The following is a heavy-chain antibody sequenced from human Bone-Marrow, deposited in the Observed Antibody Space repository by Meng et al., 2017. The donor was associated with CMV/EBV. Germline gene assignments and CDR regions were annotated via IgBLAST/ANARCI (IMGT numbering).Heavy chain of an antibody. Sequence: SETLSLTCTVSGGSISSSSYYWGWIRQPPGKGLEWIGYIYYSGSTNYNPSLKSRVTISVDTSKNQFSLKLSSVTAADTAVYYCARDMGYRAYCSSTSCYSGRGGMDVWGQGTTVTVSS. J-gene: IGHJ6*02. CDR3: ARDMGYRAYCSSTSCYSGRGGMDV. V-gene: IGHV4-61*01. CDR1: GGSISSSSYY. CDR2: IYYSGST. D-gene: IGHD2-2*02.